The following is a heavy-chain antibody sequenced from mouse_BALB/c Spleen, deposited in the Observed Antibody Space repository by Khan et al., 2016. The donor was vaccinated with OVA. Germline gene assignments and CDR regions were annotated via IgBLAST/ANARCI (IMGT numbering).Heavy chain of an antibody. D-gene: IGHD2-14*01. CDR3: ARGAYYRYEGVDY. J-gene: IGHJ4*01. Sequence: QVRLQQSGAELMKPGASVKISCKATGYTFSSYWIEWVKQRPGHGLEWIGEILPGSGSTNYNEKFKGKATFTADTSSNTAYMQLSSLTSEDSAVYYCARGAYYRYEGVDYWGQGTSVTVSS. CDR1: GYTFSSYW. CDR2: ILPGSGST. V-gene: IGHV1-9*01.